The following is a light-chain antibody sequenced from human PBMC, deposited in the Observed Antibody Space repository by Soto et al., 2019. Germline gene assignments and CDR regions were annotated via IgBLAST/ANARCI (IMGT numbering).Light chain of an antibody. J-gene: IGLJ3*02. CDR3: SSYTNTSTRV. CDR1: SSDVGAYNL. CDR2: DVS. Sequence: QSVLTQPASVSGSPGQSIHISCTGTSSDVGAYNLVSWYQQHPVRAPKLFMFDVSDRPSGVSNRFSGSKSGNTASLTISGLQAEDEAYYYCSSYTNTSTRVFGGGTKVTVL. V-gene: IGLV2-14*02.